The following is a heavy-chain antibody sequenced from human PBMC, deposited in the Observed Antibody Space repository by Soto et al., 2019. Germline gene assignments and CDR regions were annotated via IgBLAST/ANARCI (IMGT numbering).Heavy chain of an antibody. D-gene: IGHD4-17*01. V-gene: IGHV4-59*01. J-gene: IGHJ4*02. Sequence: SETLSLTCTVSGGSISSYYWSWIRQPPGKGLEWSGYIYYSGSTNYNPSLKSRVTISVDPPKNQFSLKLSSVTAADTAVYYCARSDHDYGASHLDYWGQGTLVTVSS. CDR2: IYYSGST. CDR1: GGSISSYY. CDR3: ARSDHDYGASHLDY.